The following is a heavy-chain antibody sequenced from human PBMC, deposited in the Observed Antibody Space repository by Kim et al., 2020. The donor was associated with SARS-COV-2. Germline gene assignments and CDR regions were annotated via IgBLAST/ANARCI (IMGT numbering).Heavy chain of an antibody. CDR3: AKASTVTNRGFDY. CDR2: ISYDGSNK. D-gene: IGHD4-17*01. V-gene: IGHV3-30*18. Sequence: GGSLRLSCAASGFTFSSYGMHWVRQAPGKGLEWVAVISYDGSNKYYADSVKGRFTISRDNSKNTLYLQMNSLRAEDTAVYYCAKASTVTNRGFDYWGQGTLVTVSS. J-gene: IGHJ4*02. CDR1: GFTFSSYG.